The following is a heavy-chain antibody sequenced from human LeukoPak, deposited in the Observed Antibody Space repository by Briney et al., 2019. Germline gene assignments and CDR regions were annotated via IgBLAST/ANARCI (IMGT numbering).Heavy chain of an antibody. CDR1: GGSISSYY. Sequence: SETLSLTCTVSGGSISSYYWSWIRQPPGKGPEWIGYIYYSGSANYNPSLKSRVTISLDTSKNQFSLKLTSVTAADTAVYYCARAPYSYGYFDYWGQGTLVTVSS. D-gene: IGHD5-18*01. J-gene: IGHJ4*02. CDR2: IYYSGSA. CDR3: ARAPYSYGYFDY. V-gene: IGHV4-59*01.